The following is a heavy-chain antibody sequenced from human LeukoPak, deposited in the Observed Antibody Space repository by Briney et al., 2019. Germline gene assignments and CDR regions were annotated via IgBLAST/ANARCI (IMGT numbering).Heavy chain of an antibody. CDR2: IYHSGST. CDR3: ARAATMVRGGYYYYGMDV. Sequence: SETLSLTCTVSGGSISSGGYYWSWIRQPPGKGLEWIGYIYHSGSTYYNPSLKSRVTISVDRSKNQFSLKLSSVTAADTAVYYCARAATMVRGGYYYYGMDVWGQGTTVTVSS. J-gene: IGHJ6*02. D-gene: IGHD3-10*01. CDR1: GGSISSGGYY. V-gene: IGHV4-30-2*01.